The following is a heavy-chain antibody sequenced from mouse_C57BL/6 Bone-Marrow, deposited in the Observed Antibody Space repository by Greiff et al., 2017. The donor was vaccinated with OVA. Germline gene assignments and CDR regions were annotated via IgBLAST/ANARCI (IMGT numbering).Heavy chain of an antibody. J-gene: IGHJ1*03. CDR2: IYPRSGNT. CDR3: ARAGWHWYFDV. Sequence: ESGAELARPGASVKLSCKASGYTFTSYGISWVKQRTGQGLEWIGEIYPRSGNTYYNEKFKGKATLTADKSSSTAYMELRSLTSEDSAVYFCARAGWHWYFDVWGTGTTVTVSS. D-gene: IGHD1-1*02. V-gene: IGHV1-81*01. CDR1: GYTFTSYG.